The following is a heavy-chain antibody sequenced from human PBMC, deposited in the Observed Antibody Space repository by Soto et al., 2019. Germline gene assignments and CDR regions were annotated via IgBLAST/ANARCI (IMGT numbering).Heavy chain of an antibody. CDR2: ISSSSSYI. Sequence: GGSLRLSCAASGFTFSSYSMNWVRQAPGKGLEWVSSISSSSSYIYYADSVKGRFTISRDNAKNSLYLQMNSLRAEDTAVYYCARDLFSPDIAVVPAAIGYYYYYGMDVWGQGTTVTVSS. V-gene: IGHV3-21*01. CDR1: GFTFSSYS. J-gene: IGHJ6*02. D-gene: IGHD2-2*02. CDR3: ARDLFSPDIAVVPAAIGYYYYYGMDV.